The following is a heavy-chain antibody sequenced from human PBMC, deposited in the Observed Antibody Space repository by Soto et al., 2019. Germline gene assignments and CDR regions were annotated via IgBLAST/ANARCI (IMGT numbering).Heavy chain of an antibody. Sequence: QVQLQESGPGLVKPSQTLSLTCTVSGGSISSGDYYWSWIRQPPGTGLEWIGYIYYSGSTYYNPSLKCRVTISVDTSKNQFSLKLSSVTAADTAVYYCARATYYGSGSFGLNAVDSWGQGTMVTVSS. V-gene: IGHV4-30-4*01. J-gene: IGHJ3*02. CDR2: IYYSGST. D-gene: IGHD3-10*01. CDR1: GGSISSGDYY. CDR3: ARATYYGSGSFGLNAVDS.